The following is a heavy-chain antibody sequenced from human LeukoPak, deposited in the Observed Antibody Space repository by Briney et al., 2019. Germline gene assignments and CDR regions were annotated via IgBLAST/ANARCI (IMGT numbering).Heavy chain of an antibody. CDR1: GFTVSDNY. J-gene: IGHJ5*02. CDR2: TYVSGNT. CDR3: AREVGS. D-gene: IGHD1-26*01. V-gene: IGHV3-66*01. Sequence: GGSLRLSCAASGFTVSDNYIGWVRQAPGKGLKWVSVTYVSGNTYYADSVKGRFSISRDTSKNTLYLQMNSLRAEDSAVYYCAREVGSWGQGTLVTVSS.